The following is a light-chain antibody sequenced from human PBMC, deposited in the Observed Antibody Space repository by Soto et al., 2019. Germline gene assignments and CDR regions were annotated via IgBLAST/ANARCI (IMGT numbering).Light chain of an antibody. CDR3: QQYNNWPRA. V-gene: IGKV3-15*01. CDR1: QSVSSN. J-gene: IGKJ1*01. CDR2: GAS. Sequence: EIVMTQSPATLSVSPGERATLSCRASQSVSSNLAWYQQKPGQAPRLLIYGASTRATGIPARFGGSGSGTEFTLTISSLLSEDFAVYYCQQYNNWPRAFGQGTKVDIK.